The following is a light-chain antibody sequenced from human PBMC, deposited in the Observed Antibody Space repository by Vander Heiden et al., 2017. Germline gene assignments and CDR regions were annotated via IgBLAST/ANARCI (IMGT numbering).Light chain of an antibody. J-gene: IGLJ2*01. CDR3: QSYDSSRSGWV. Sequence: QSVLPQPPSVSAAPGQRVTISCTGSSSNIGAGYDVHWYQQLPGTAPKLLSYGNSNRPSGVPDRFSGSKSGTSASLAITGLQAEDEADYYCQSYDSSRSGWVFGGGTKLTVL. CDR2: GNS. CDR1: SSNIGAGYD. V-gene: IGLV1-40*01.